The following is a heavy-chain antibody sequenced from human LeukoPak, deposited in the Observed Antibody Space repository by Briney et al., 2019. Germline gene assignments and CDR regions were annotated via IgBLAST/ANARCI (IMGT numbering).Heavy chain of an antibody. CDR1: GASISSSY. CDR2: IYYSGTT. V-gene: IGHV4-59*08. CDR3: ARRGYCSGGTCLTFDL. Sequence: SETLSLTCTVSGASISSSYWSWIQQPPGKGLEWFGYIYYSGTTNYNPSLKSRLTISVDTSKNQFSLKLSSVTAADTAVYYCARRGYCSGGTCLTFDLWGQGTLVTVSS. D-gene: IGHD2-15*01. J-gene: IGHJ4*02.